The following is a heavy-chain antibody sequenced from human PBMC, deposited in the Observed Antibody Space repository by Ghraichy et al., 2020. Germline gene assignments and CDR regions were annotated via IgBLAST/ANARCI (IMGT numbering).Heavy chain of an antibody. Sequence: SQTLSLTCTVSGGSIRTSGDSYWSWIRQPSGKGLEWSGYIYYSGNTWYNPSLKSRVSMSIDTSKNQFSLKLTSVPAADTAVYFCSRERVTWSGSHRGMDVWGQGTTVTVSS. V-gene: IGHV4-30-4*01. CDR3: SRERVTWSGSHRGMDV. D-gene: IGHD3-3*01. J-gene: IGHJ6*01. CDR2: IYYSGNT. CDR1: GGSIRTSGDSY.